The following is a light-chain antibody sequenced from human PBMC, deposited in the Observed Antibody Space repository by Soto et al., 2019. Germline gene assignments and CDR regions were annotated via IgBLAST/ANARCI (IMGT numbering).Light chain of an antibody. Sequence: QSALTQPASVSGSPGQSITISCTGTSSDVGAYNYVSWYQQHPGKAPKLMIYEVSNRPSGVSNRFSGSKSGNMASLTISGLQAEDEADYYCSSYTSSSTVVFGGGTKVTVL. J-gene: IGLJ2*01. CDR3: SSYTSSSTVV. CDR1: SSDVGAYNY. CDR2: EVS. V-gene: IGLV2-14*01.